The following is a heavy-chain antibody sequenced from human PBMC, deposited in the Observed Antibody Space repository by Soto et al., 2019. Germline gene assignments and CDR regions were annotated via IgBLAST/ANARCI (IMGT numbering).Heavy chain of an antibody. D-gene: IGHD6-19*01. CDR1: GGSFNTYA. CDR2: IIPVFGRV. Sequence: SVKVSCKASGGSFNTYAISWVRQAPRQGLEWMGGIIPVFGRVSYAQKLQGRVTMTTDTSTSTAYMELRSLRSDDTAVYYCARVKASGWLNWFDPWGQGTMATVSS. CDR3: ARVKASGWLNWFDP. J-gene: IGHJ5*02. V-gene: IGHV1-69*05.